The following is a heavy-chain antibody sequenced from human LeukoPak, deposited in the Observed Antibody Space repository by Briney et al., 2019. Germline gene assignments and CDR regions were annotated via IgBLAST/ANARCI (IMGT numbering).Heavy chain of an antibody. CDR3: AELGITMIGGV. D-gene: IGHD3-10*02. J-gene: IGHJ6*04. V-gene: IGHV3-11*04. CDR1: GGSISTSNYY. Sequence: LSLTCTVSGGSISTSNYYWGWIRQAPGKGLEWVSYISSSGSTIYYADSVKGRFTISRDNAKNSLYLQMNNLRAEDTAVYYCAELGITMIGGVWGKGTTVTIFS. CDR2: ISSSGSTI.